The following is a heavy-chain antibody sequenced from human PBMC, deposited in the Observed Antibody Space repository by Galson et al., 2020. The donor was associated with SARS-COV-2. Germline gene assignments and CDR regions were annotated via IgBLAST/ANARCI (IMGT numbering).Heavy chain of an antibody. J-gene: IGHJ6*02. D-gene: IGHD2-15*01. V-gene: IGHV3-21*01. CDR2: ISAGSSYI. Sequence: GGSLRLSCAASGFPFSSYSMNWVRQAPGKGLEWLSSISAGSSYIYYADSLKGRFTISRDNAKNSLYLQMNSLRADDTAVYYCARVGGMATTPANYFYYGLDVWGQGTTVTVSS. CDR3: ARVGGMATTPANYFYYGLDV. CDR1: GFPFSSYS.